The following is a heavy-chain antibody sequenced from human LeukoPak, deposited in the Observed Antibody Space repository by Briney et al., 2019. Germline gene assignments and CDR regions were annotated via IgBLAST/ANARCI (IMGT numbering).Heavy chain of an antibody. CDR3: ARDADRSGNYGLDAFDI. V-gene: IGHV3-23*01. J-gene: IGHJ3*02. CDR1: GFSFGSYA. CDR2: ISGSGGST. D-gene: IGHD3-22*01. Sequence: GGSLRLSCAASGFSFGSYAMSWVRQAPGKGLEWVATISGSGGSTYYAESVEGRFTISRDNSKNILYLQMNSLRVEDTAVYYCARDADRSGNYGLDAFDIWGQGTMVTVSS.